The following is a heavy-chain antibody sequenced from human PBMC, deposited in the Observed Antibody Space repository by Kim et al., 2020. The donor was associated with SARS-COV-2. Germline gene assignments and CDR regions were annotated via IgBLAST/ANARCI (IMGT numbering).Heavy chain of an antibody. V-gene: IGHV4-39*07. CDR3: ARTVTMSRTSLFDY. CDR2: IFYSGKN. J-gene: IGHJ4*02. D-gene: IGHD1-1*01. Sequence: SETLSLTCTVSGGSISSSNYYWAWIRQPPGKGLEWIGNIFYSGKNSYNPSLKSRVTISVDTSKNQFSLRLTSATAADTAMYYCARTVTMSRTSLFDYWGQGNLVSVPS. CDR1: GGSISSSNYY.